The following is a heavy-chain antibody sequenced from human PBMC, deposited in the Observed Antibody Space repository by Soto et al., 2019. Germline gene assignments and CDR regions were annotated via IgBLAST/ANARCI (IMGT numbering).Heavy chain of an antibody. CDR2: ISAYNGNT. Sequence: QVQLVQSGAEVKKPGASVKVSCKASGYTFTSYGISWVRQAPGQGLEWMGWISAYNGNTNYAQKLQGRDTMTTDTPASTAYMEVMSLRSDDTAVYYCARSGYDFGFDFWGQGTLVTVSS. V-gene: IGHV1-18*01. D-gene: IGHD5-12*01. CDR3: ARSGYDFGFDF. J-gene: IGHJ4*02. CDR1: GYTFTSYG.